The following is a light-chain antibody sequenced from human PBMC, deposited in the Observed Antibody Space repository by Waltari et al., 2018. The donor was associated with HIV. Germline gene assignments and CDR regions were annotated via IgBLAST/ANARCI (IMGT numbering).Light chain of an antibody. J-gene: IGLJ2*01. Sequence: QSALTQPPSAAGSPGQPGTVSCTGTSSDIRYFNYVSWYQQHPGKAPKLLIYDLNRRPSGVPDRFSASKSGATASLTVSGLLAEDEADYYCAAYAGNNIVIFGGGTKVTV. CDR1: SSDIRYFNY. CDR2: DLN. V-gene: IGLV2-8*01. CDR3: AAYAGNNIVI.